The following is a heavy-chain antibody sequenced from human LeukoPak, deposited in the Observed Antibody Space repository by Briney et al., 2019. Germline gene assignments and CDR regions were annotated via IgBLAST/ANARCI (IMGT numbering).Heavy chain of an antibody. CDR3: ARDPLRGYAYGYFEY. Sequence: QTGGSLRLSCAASGFTFSTCAMHWVRQAPDMGLEWLAMISFDGNNVNHADSVKGRFTISRDNSKNTLYLQMNSLRAEDTAVYYCARDPLRGYAYGYFEYWGQGTVVTVSS. CDR1: GFTFSTCA. J-gene: IGHJ4*02. CDR2: ISFDGNNV. V-gene: IGHV3-30-3*01. D-gene: IGHD5-18*01.